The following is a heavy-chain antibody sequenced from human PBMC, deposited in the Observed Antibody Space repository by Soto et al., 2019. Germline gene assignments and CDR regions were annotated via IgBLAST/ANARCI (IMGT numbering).Heavy chain of an antibody. CDR3: TTDLRRGYCRGGSCHYYYYGMDV. CDR2: IKSKTDGGTT. Sequence: EVQLVESGGGLVKPGGSLRLSCAASGFTFSNAWMNWVRQAPGKGLEWVGRIKSKTDGGTTDYAAPVKGRFTISRDDSKNTLYLQMNSLKTEDTAVYYCTTDLRRGYCRGGSCHYYYYGMDVWGQGTTVTVSS. V-gene: IGHV3-15*07. D-gene: IGHD2-15*01. J-gene: IGHJ6*02. CDR1: GFTFSNAW.